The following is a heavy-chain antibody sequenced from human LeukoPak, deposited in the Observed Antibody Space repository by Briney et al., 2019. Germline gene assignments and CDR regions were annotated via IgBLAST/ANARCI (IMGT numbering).Heavy chain of an antibody. D-gene: IGHD5-24*01. J-gene: IGHJ6*02. V-gene: IGHV4-61*02. CDR1: GGSITSGGYY. CDR2: MYTSGTT. Sequence: SETLSLTCTVSGGSITSGGYYWSWIRQPAGKGLEWIGRMYTSGTTNYNPALKSRVTISLDTAKNHFSLKLSSVTAADTAVYYCAREWGTWQQNFYYNMDVWGQGTTVTVSS. CDR3: AREWGTWQQNFYYNMDV.